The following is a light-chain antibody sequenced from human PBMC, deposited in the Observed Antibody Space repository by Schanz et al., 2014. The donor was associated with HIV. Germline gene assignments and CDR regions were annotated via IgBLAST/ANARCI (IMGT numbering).Light chain of an antibody. V-gene: IGLV2-14*01. CDR1: NSDVGGYNY. Sequence: QSALTQPASVSGSLGQAITISCTGTNSDVGGYNYVSWYQQHPDKAPKLMIYDVSNRPSGVSNRFSGSKSGNTASLTISGLQAEDEAEYYCSSYTSVTTLHVVFGGGTKVTVL. CDR3: SSYTSVTTLHVV. CDR2: DVS. J-gene: IGLJ2*01.